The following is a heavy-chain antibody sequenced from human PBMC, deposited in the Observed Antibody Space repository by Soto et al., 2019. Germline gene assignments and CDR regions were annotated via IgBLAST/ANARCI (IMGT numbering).Heavy chain of an antibody. Sequence: GGSLRLSCAASGFTVSSNYMSWVRQAPGKGLEWVSVIYSGGSTYYADSVKGRFTISRDNSKNTLYLQMNSPRAEDTAVYYCARSSSWYSRGAFDIWGQGTMVTVSS. CDR1: GFTVSSNY. V-gene: IGHV3-53*01. CDR3: ARSSSWYSRGAFDI. CDR2: IYSGGST. J-gene: IGHJ3*02. D-gene: IGHD6-13*01.